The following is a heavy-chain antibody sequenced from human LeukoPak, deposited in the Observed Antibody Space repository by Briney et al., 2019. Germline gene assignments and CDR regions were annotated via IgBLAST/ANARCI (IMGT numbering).Heavy chain of an antibody. CDR1: GYTFTGYY. Sequence: ASVKVSCKASGYTFTGYYMHWVRQAPGQGLEWMGRINPNSGGTNYAQKFQGRVTMTRDTSISTAYMELSRLRSGDTAVYYCARAGYSRYDSPVYWGQGTLVTVSS. CDR2: INPNSGGT. D-gene: IGHD5-12*01. CDR3: ARAGYSRYDSPVY. J-gene: IGHJ4*02. V-gene: IGHV1-2*06.